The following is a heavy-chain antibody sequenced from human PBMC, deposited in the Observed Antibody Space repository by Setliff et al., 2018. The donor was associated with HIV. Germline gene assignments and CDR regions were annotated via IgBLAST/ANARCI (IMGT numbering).Heavy chain of an antibody. Sequence: GGSLRLSCAASGFTISTFSMSWVRQAPGEGLEWVSAISSTGSDIYYADSVKGRFTISRDDSKNTVYLQMNSLTAEDTAVYYCAKTSGWTTIDYWGQGTLVTVSS. CDR2: ISSTGSDI. CDR1: GFTISTFS. D-gene: IGHD6-19*01. V-gene: IGHV3-21*01. CDR3: AKTSGWTTIDY. J-gene: IGHJ4*02.